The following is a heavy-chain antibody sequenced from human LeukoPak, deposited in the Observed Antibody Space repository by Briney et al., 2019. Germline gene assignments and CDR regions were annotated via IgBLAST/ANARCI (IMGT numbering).Heavy chain of an antibody. CDR1: GFTFSSYS. Sequence: PGGSLRLSCAASGFTFSSYSMNWVRQAPGKGLEWVSYISGSSTIYHADSVKGRFTISRDNAKNSPYLQMNSLRAEDTAVYYCARGQLAYFEYWGQGTLVTVSS. V-gene: IGHV3-48*01. J-gene: IGHJ4*02. CDR2: ISGSSTI. D-gene: IGHD6-6*01. CDR3: ARGQLAYFEY.